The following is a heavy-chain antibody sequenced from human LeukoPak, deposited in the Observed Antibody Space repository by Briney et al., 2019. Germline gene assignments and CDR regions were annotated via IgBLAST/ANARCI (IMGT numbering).Heavy chain of an antibody. J-gene: IGHJ3*02. CDR1: GYTFTGYY. D-gene: IGHD3-22*01. CDR3: ARDRIVYYYDSSGYYYEDAFDI. Sequence: VASVKVSCKASGYTFTGYYMHWVRQAPGQGLEWMGRINPNSGGTNYVQKFQGRVTMTRDTSVSTAYMELSRLRSDDTAVYYCARDRIVYYYDSSGYYYEDAFDIWGQGTMVTVSS. V-gene: IGHV1-2*02. CDR2: INPNSGGT.